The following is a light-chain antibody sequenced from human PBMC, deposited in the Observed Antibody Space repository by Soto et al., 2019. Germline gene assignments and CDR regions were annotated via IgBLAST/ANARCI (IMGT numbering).Light chain of an antibody. CDR2: DVS. V-gene: IGLV2-14*03. CDR1: IHDIGSYNY. Sequence: QPALTQPASVSGSPGQSITISCTGTIHDIGSYNYVSWYQQHPGGAPQLIIYDVSYRPSGVSDRFSGSKSGNTASLTISGRRAEDEADYHCSSPAGSSTIFGGGTKLTVL. J-gene: IGLJ2*01. CDR3: SSPAGSSTI.